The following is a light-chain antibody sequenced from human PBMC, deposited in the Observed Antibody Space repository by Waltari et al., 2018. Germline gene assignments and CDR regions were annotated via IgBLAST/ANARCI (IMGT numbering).Light chain of an antibody. V-gene: IGKV3-11*01. CDR1: QRVSSY. CDR2: DAS. CDR3: QQRSNWPRGT. Sequence: EIVLTQSPATLSLSPGERATLSCRASQRVSSYLAWYQQNPGQAPRLLIYDASNRATGIPARFSGGGSGTDFTLTISSLEPEDFAVYYCQQRSNWPRGTFGQGTKVEIK. J-gene: IGKJ1*01.